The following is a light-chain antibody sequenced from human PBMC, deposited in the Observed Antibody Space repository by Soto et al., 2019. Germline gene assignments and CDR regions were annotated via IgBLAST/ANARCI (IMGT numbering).Light chain of an antibody. Sequence: EVVLTQSPATLSLSPGERATLSCRASQSVSSYLAWYQQKPGQAPRLLIYDSSNRATGIPARFSGSGSGTDFTLTISSLETEDFAVYYCQQRSSGVTFGGGNKVEI. CDR3: QQRSSGVT. J-gene: IGKJ4*01. CDR1: QSVSSY. CDR2: DSS. V-gene: IGKV3-11*01.